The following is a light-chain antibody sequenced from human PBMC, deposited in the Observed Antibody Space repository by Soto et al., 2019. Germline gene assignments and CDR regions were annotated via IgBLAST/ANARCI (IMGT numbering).Light chain of an antibody. CDR1: QSVNSN. V-gene: IGKV3-15*01. J-gene: IGKJ5*01. CDR3: QQYNNWPAIT. CDR2: GSS. Sequence: EIVLTQSPGTLSLSPGERATLSCRASQSVNSNYLVWYQQNPGQAPRLLIYGSSTRATGIPARFSGSGSGTEFTLTISSLQSEDFAVYYCQQYNNWPAITFGQGTRLEIK.